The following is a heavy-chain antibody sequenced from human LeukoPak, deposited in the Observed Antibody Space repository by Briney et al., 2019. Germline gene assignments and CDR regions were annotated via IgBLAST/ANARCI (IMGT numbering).Heavy chain of an antibody. D-gene: IGHD1-1*01. J-gene: IGHJ4*02. CDR3: ARDADPRPYSNNDNYFDC. CDR1: GFTFSTYF. CDR2: ISRNGRTT. V-gene: IGHV3-23*01. Sequence: GGTLRLSCAASGFTFSTYFMTWVRQAPGKGLEWFSAISRNGRTTYYADPVKGQFTVSRDNSQNTLYLQLNSLTADDTAVYYCARDADPRPYSNNDNYFDCWGQGTLVTVSS.